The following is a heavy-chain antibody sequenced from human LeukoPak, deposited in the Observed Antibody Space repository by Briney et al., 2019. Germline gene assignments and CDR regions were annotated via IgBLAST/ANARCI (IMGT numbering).Heavy chain of an antibody. CDR1: GGPISSGGYY. CDR2: IYYSGST. D-gene: IGHD3-16*02. Sequence: SETLSLTCTVSGGPISSGGYYWSWIRQHPGKGLEWIGYIYYSGSTYYNPSLKSRVTISVDTSKNQFSLKLSSVTAADTAVYYCARAAYDYVWGSYRYNTLLDYWGQGTLVTVSS. J-gene: IGHJ4*02. CDR3: ARAAYDYVWGSYRYNTLLDY. V-gene: IGHV4-31*03.